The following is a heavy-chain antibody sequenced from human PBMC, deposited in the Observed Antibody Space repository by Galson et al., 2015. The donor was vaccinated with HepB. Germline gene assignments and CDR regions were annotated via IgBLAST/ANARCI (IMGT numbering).Heavy chain of an antibody. Sequence: QSGAEVKKPGASVKVSCKASGYTFTSYGISWVRQAPGQGLEWMGWISAYNGNTNYAQKLQGRVTMTTDTSTSTAYMELRSLRSDDTAVYYCASSSDTIAEQQLVPVHMDVWGQGTTVTVSS. CDR3: ASSSDTIAEQQLVPVHMDV. CDR1: GYTFTSYG. V-gene: IGHV1-18*01. D-gene: IGHD6-13*01. CDR2: ISAYNGNT. J-gene: IGHJ6*02.